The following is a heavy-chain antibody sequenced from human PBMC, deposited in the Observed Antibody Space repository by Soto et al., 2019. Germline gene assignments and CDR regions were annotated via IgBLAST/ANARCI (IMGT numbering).Heavy chain of an antibody. Sequence: QVHLVESGGAVVQPGGSLRLSCAASGFTFSNYIFYWVRQAPGKGPEWVAAISYDGSNKQYADSGKGRFAISRDNPGNSLDLQMNSLRGDDTALYYCARGDPYYGMDVWGQGTTVIVS. CDR2: ISYDGSNK. CDR1: GFTFSNYI. V-gene: IGHV3-30*09. CDR3: ARGDPYYGMDV. J-gene: IGHJ6*02.